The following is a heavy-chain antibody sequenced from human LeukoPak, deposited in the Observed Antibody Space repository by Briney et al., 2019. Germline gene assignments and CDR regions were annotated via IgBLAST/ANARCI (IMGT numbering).Heavy chain of an antibody. CDR3: AKAAAAPGFDF. D-gene: IGHD6-13*01. J-gene: IGHJ4*02. CDR2: VSGSGDRM. V-gene: IGHV3-23*01. CDR1: GFTFSSYS. Sequence: GGSLRLSCAASGFTFSSYSMNWVRQAPGKGLEWVATVSGSGDRMCHADSVKGRFTISRDNSKNTIYLQMNSLRAEDTALYYCAKAAAAPGFDFWGQGTLVTVSS.